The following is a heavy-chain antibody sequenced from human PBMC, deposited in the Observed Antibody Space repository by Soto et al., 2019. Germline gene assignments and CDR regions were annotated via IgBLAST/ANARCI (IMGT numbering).Heavy chain of an antibody. CDR1: GGSFSGYY. D-gene: IGHD3-3*01. CDR3: ASGSRRNYDFWSGYSRSAFDI. V-gene: IGHV4-34*01. J-gene: IGHJ3*02. Sequence: QVQLQQWGAGLLKPSETLSLTCAVYGGSFSGYYWSWIRQPPVKGLEWIGAINHSGSTNYNPSLKLRVTISVDTATNQFSLKRSSVTAADTAVYYCASGSRRNYDFWSGYSRSAFDIWGQGTMVTVSS. CDR2: INHSGST.